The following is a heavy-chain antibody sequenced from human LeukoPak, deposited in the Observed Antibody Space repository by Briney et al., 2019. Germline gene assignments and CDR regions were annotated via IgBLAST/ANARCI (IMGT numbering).Heavy chain of an antibody. J-gene: IGHJ4*02. CDR1: GGSFSGHY. V-gene: IGHV4-34*01. Sequence: SETLSLTCAVYGGSFSGHYWSWIRQPPGKGLEWIGEINHSGSTNYTPSLKSRVTISVDTSKNQFSLKLSSVTAADTAFYYCAREDCSSGTCSHFDCWGQGTLVTVSS. CDR3: AREDCSSGTCSHFDC. D-gene: IGHD2-15*01. CDR2: INHSGST.